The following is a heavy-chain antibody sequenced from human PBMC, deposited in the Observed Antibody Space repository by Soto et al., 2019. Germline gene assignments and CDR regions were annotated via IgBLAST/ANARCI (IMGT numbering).Heavy chain of an antibody. CDR2: ISGSGGST. V-gene: IGHV3-23*01. Sequence: GGSLRLSCAASGFTFSSYAMSWVRQAPGKGLEWVSAISGSGGSTYYADSVKGRFTISRDNSKNTLYLQMNSLRAEDTAVYYCAKDRYYDSSGYLFCFDYWGQGTLVTVSS. CDR3: AKDRYYDSSGYLFCFDY. J-gene: IGHJ4*02. D-gene: IGHD3-22*01. CDR1: GFTFSSYA.